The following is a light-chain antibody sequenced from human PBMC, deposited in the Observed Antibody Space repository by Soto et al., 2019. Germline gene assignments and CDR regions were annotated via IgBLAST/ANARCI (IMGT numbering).Light chain of an antibody. J-gene: IGKJ2*01. V-gene: IGKV1-39*01. Sequence: DIQMTQSPSSLSASVGDRVTITCRASQDIRNDLGWFQQKPGKAPKLLINTASTLQSGVSSRFSGSGSGTDFTLTISSLQPEDFATYYCQQSYSTPYTFGQGTKVDIK. CDR3: QQSYSTPYT. CDR1: QDIRND. CDR2: TAS.